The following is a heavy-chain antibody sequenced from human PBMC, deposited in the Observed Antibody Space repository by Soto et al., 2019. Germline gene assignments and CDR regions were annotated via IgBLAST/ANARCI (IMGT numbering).Heavy chain of an antibody. CDR1: GGSISSGGYY. J-gene: IGHJ3*02. D-gene: IGHD1-1*01. V-gene: IGHV4-31*03. Sequence: QVQLQESGPGLVKPSQTLSLTCTVSGGSISSGGYYWSWIRQHPGKGLEWIGYIYYSGSTYYNPSLKSRVTISVDTSKNQFSMKLSSVTAADTAVYYCARGNTLAGPDAFDIWGQGTMVTVSS. CDR2: IYYSGST. CDR3: ARGNTLAGPDAFDI.